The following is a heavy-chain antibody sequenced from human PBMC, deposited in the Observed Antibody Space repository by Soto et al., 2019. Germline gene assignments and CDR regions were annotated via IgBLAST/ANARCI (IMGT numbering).Heavy chain of an antibody. CDR1: GFSFEDYG. J-gene: IGHJ6*02. V-gene: IGHV3-9*01. D-gene: IGHD3-10*01. Sequence: GGSLRLSCAASGFSFEDYGMHWVRQAPGKGLEWVSSISWNSRNIAYADSVKGRFTVSRDNAKNSLYLQMNSLRPEDTALYYCAKDIARYQLVLITEGMDVWGQGTTVTVSS. CDR2: ISWNSRNI. CDR3: AKDIARYQLVLITEGMDV.